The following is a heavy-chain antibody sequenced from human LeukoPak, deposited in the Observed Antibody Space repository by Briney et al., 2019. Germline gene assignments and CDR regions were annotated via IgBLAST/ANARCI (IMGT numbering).Heavy chain of an antibody. D-gene: IGHD3-10*01. CDR2: MNNDGSQR. Sequence: GGSLRLSCAVSGFSVSRQGMTWVRQAPGKGLEWVANMNNDGSQRYYQDSVKGRFTISKDNGKNSVVLQMNSLRAEDTAVYYCVGSVGEYWGQGTLVTVS. CDR3: VGSVGEY. V-gene: IGHV3-7*01. CDR1: GFSVSRQG. J-gene: IGHJ4*02.